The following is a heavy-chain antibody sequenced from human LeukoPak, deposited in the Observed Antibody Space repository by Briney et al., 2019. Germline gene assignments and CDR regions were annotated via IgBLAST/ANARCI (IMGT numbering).Heavy chain of an antibody. J-gene: IGHJ4*02. Sequence: KTSEPLSLTCTVSGGSISSSSYYWGWIRQPPGKGLEWIGSIYYSGSTYYNPSLKSRVTISVDTSKNQFSLKLSSVTAADTAVYYCARIQSGYYIYWGQGTLVTVSS. D-gene: IGHD5-12*01. V-gene: IGHV4-39*07. CDR2: IYYSGST. CDR1: GGSISSSSYY. CDR3: ARIQSGYYIY.